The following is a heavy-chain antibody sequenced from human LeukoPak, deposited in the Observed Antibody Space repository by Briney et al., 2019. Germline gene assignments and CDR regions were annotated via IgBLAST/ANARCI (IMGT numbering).Heavy chain of an antibody. D-gene: IGHD1-26*01. J-gene: IGHJ6*03. V-gene: IGHV3-30*02. CDR3: AKDGEWELYYYYYYMDV. CDR2: IRYDGSNK. CDR1: GFTLSSYG. Sequence: GGSLRLSCAASGFTLSSYGMHWVRQAPGKGLEWVAFIRYDGSNKYNADSVKGRFTISRDNSKNTLYLQMNSLRAEDTAVYYCAKDGEWELYYYYYYMDVWGKGTTVTISS.